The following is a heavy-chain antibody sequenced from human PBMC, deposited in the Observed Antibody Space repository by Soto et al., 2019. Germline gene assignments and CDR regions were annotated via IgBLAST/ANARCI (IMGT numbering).Heavy chain of an antibody. CDR1: GFTFSSYA. CDR2: ISGSGGST. Sequence: GGSLRLSCAASGFTFSSYAMSWVRQAPGKGLEWVSAISGSGGSTYYADSVKGRFTISRDNSKNTLYLQMNSLRADDTAVYYFAKEYSSGWYRDAFDIWGQGTMVTVSS. V-gene: IGHV3-23*01. J-gene: IGHJ3*02. D-gene: IGHD6-19*01. CDR3: AKEYSSGWYRDAFDI.